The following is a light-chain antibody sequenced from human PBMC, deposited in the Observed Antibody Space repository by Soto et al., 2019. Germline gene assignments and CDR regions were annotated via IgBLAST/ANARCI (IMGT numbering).Light chain of an antibody. CDR3: QQYYSTPPT. Sequence: DIVMTQSPDSLALSLGERATINCKSSRIFLYSSNNKNYLVWYQQKSGQPPKLLISWASIRESGVPDRFSGSGSGTDFTLTISSLQAEDVAVYYCQQYYSTPPTFGQGTKVDIK. J-gene: IGKJ1*01. CDR1: RIFLYSSNNKNY. V-gene: IGKV4-1*01. CDR2: WAS.